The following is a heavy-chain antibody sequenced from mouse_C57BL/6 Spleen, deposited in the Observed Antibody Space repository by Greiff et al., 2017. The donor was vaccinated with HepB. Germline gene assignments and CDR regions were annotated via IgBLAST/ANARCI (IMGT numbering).Heavy chain of an antibody. V-gene: IGHV1-69*01. Sequence: QVQLQQPGAELVMPGASVKLSCKASGYTFTSYWMHWVKQRPGQGLEWIGEIDPSDSYTNYNQKFKGKSTLTVDKSSSTAYMQLSSLTSEDSAVYYCARWGTTEWDYWGQGTSVTVSS. CDR2: IDPSDSYT. J-gene: IGHJ4*01. D-gene: IGHD1-1*01. CDR3: ARWGTTEWDY. CDR1: GYTFTSYW.